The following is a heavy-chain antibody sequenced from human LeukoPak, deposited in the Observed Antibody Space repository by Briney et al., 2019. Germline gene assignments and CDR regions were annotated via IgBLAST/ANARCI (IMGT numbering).Heavy chain of an antibody. D-gene: IGHD5-18*01. Sequence: GGSLRLSCAASGFTFSSYAMHWVRQAPGKGLEWVAVISYDGSNKYYADSVKGRFTISRDNSKNTLYLQMNSLRAEDTAVYYCARATALVEYWGQGALVTVSS. V-gene: IGHV3-30*04. J-gene: IGHJ4*02. CDR1: GFTFSSYA. CDR2: ISYDGSNK. CDR3: ARATALVEY.